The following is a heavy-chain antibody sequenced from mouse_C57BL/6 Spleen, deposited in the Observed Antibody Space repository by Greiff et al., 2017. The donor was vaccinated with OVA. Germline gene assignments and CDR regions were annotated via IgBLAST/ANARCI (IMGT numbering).Heavy chain of an antibody. Sequence: DVKLQESGPGLVKPSQSLSLTCSVSGYSITSGYYWNWIRQFPGNQLEWMGYISYDGSNNYNPSLKNRISITRDTSKNQLFLKLNSVTTEDTATYYCARAPTTVAPYFDYWGQGTTLTVSS. V-gene: IGHV3-6*01. D-gene: IGHD1-1*01. CDR2: ISYDGSN. J-gene: IGHJ2*01. CDR1: GYSITSGYY. CDR3: ARAPTTVAPYFDY.